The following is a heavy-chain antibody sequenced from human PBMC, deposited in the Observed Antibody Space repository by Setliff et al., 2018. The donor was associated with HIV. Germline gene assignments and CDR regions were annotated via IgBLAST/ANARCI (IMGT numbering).Heavy chain of an antibody. CDR3: ARSPMDPPPYWWFDP. Sequence: TSETLSLTCTVSGGSITSDGYFWTWIRQHSGKGLEWIGYMSYSGSTYYNPSLKSRVTISGDTSKNQFSLKLSSVTAADAAVYYCARSPMDPPPYWWFDPWGQGTLVTVS. CDR2: MSYSGST. CDR1: GGSITSDGYF. D-gene: IGHD2-15*01. V-gene: IGHV4-31*03. J-gene: IGHJ5*02.